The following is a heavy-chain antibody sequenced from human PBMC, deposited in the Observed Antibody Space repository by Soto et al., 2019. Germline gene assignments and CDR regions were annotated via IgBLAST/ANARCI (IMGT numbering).Heavy chain of an antibody. D-gene: IGHD1-1*01. CDR3: ARGSARVQLEAFDN. Sequence: ESGGGLVKPGGSLRLSCAVSGFTFSDYTMHWVRQAPGKGLEWVSSISRSSGYIYYADSVKGQFTISRDNAKYSLFLQMNSLRAEDTAVYYCARGSARVQLEAFDNWGQGTLVTVSS. CDR1: GFTFSDYT. CDR2: ISRSSGYI. V-gene: IGHV3-21*01. J-gene: IGHJ4*02.